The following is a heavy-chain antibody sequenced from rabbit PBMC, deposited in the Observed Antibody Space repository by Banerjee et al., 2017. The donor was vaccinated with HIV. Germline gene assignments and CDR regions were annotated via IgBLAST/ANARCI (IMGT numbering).Heavy chain of an antibody. V-gene: IGHV1S40*01. Sequence: QSLEESGGDLVKPGASLTLTCTASGFSFSSSYYMCWVRQAPGKGLEWIACIYAGSSGSTYYASWAKGRFTISKTSSTTVTLQMTSLTAADTATYFCARPYVGYGYPMYYFSLWGPGTLVTVS. CDR1: GFSFSSSYY. CDR2: IYAGSSGST. D-gene: IGHD6-1*01. CDR3: ARPYVGYGYPMYYFSL. J-gene: IGHJ4*01.